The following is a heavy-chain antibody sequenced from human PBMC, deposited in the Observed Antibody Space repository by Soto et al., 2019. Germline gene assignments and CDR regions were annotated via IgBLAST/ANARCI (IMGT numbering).Heavy chain of an antibody. CDR3: VKDHIATAGTGLYNWFDP. D-gene: IGHD6-13*01. CDR2: ITSNGRTT. V-gene: IGHV3-64D*06. Sequence: LRLSCSASGFTFSTYAMHWVRQAPGKGLEYIAGITSNGRTTSYKDSVKGRFIISRDNSESTLYLQMSSLRFDDTSVYFCVKDHIATAGTGLYNWFDPWGQGTRVTVSS. CDR1: GFTFSTYA. J-gene: IGHJ5*02.